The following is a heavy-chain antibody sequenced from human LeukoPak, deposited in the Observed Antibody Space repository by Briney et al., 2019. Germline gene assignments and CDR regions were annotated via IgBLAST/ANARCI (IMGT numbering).Heavy chain of an antibody. D-gene: IGHD6-6*01. CDR2: INPVGGST. CDR3: ARVYSSSSPTDY. V-gene: IGHV1-46*04. J-gene: IGHJ4*02. CDR1: GYTFTSYY. Sequence: ASVKVSCKASGYTFTSYYIHWVRQAPGQGLEWMGLINPVGGSTSYAQKLQGRVSMTRDTSTNTVYMELSGPRSEDTAVYYCARVYSSSSPTDYWGQGTLVAVSS.